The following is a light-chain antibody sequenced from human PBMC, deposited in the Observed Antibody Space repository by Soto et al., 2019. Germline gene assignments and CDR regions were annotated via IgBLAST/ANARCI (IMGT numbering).Light chain of an antibody. Sequence: QSVLTQPASVSGSPGQSITISRTGTSSDVGGYNYVSWYQQHPGKAPKLMIYEVSNRPSGVSNRFSGSKSGNTASLTISGLQAEDEADYYCSSYTSSSTRVFGGGTQLTVL. CDR3: SSYTSSSTRV. V-gene: IGLV2-14*01. CDR2: EVS. CDR1: SSDVGGYNY. J-gene: IGLJ3*02.